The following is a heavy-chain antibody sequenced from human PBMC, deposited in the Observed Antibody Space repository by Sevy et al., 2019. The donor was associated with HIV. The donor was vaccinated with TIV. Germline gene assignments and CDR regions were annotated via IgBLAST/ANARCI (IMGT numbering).Heavy chain of an antibody. CDR2: INSDGSST. J-gene: IGHJ6*03. CDR3: ARRNYYYYMDV. Sequence: GGSLRLSCAASGFTFSSYWMHWVRQAPGKGLVWVSRINSDGSSTSYADSVKGRFTISRDNAKNTLYLQMNSLRAKDTAVYYCARRNYYYYMDVWGKGTTVTVSS. CDR1: GFTFSSYW. V-gene: IGHV3-74*01.